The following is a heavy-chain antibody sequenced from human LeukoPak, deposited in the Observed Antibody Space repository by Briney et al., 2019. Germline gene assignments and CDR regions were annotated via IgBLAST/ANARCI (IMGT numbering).Heavy chain of an antibody. CDR2: IKEDGSEK. CDR3: ARGGGRHVEY. D-gene: IGHD2/OR15-2a*01. Sequence: GGSLRLSCLASGFTFSDYWMSWVRQAPGKGLEWVANIKEDGSEKNYVDSVKGRFTISRDNAKNSLYLQMNSLRAEDTAVYYCARGGGRHVEYWGQGNLVTVSS. CDR1: GFTFSDYW. J-gene: IGHJ4*02. V-gene: IGHV3-7*05.